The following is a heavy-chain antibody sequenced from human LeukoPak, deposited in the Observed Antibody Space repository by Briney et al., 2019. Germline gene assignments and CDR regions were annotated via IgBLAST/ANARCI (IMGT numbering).Heavy chain of an antibody. D-gene: IGHD4-11*01. V-gene: IGHV1-69*04. CDR3: ARWNSNFYYFDY. Sequence: GASVKVSCKASGGTFSSYAISWVRQAPGQGLEWMGRIIPILGIANYAQKFQGRVTITADKSTSTAYMELSSLRSEDTAVYYCARWNSNFYYFDYWGQGTLVTVSS. J-gene: IGHJ4*02. CDR1: GGTFSSYA. CDR2: IIPILGIA.